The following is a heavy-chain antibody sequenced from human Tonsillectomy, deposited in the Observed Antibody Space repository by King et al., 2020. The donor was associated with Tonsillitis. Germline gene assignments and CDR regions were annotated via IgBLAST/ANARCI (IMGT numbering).Heavy chain of an antibody. D-gene: IGHD5-12*01. CDR1: GYSFTDYW. CDR2: IYPGDSDT. V-gene: IGHV5-51*01. Sequence: VQLVQSGAEVKKPGESLKISCKGSGYSFTDYWIGWVRQMPGKGLEWMGSIYPGDSDTRYSPSFQGQVTISADKSIDTAYLQWSSLEASDTAIFYCARAIYTGYGPLGYWGQGTLVTVSS. J-gene: IGHJ4*02. CDR3: ARAIYTGYGPLGY.